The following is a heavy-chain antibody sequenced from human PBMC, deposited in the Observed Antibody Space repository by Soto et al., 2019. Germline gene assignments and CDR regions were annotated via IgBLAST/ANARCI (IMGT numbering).Heavy chain of an antibody. Sequence: EVQLLESGGGLVQPGGSLRLSCAASGFTFSRYAMSWVRQAPGKGLEWVSTISGSGAGTYYADSVKGRFTISRDNSKNTLYLQMNSLRGEDTAVYWCAKDPVADGSGSAYFDFWGQGTLVTVSS. D-gene: IGHD3-10*01. CDR2: ISGSGAGT. V-gene: IGHV3-23*01. CDR1: GFTFSRYA. CDR3: AKDPVADGSGSAYFDF. J-gene: IGHJ4*02.